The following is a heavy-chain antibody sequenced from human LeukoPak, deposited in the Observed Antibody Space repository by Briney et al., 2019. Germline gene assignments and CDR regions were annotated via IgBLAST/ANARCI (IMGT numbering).Heavy chain of an antibody. CDR3: ARDVVAAAGTWDY. J-gene: IGHJ4*02. V-gene: IGHV4-39*07. Sequence: SETLSLTCTVSGGSISSSSYYWGWIRQPPGKGLEWIGSIYYSGSTYYNPSLKSRVTISVDTSKNQFSLKLSSVTAADTAVYYCARDVVAAAGTWDYWGQGTLVTVSS. D-gene: IGHD6-13*01. CDR2: IYYSGST. CDR1: GGSISSSSYY.